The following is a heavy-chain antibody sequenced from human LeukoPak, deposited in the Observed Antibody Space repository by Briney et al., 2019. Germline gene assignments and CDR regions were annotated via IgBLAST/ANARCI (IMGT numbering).Heavy chain of an antibody. J-gene: IGHJ4*02. D-gene: IGHD3-10*01. V-gene: IGHV3-72*01. CDR1: GFSFSDNY. CDR2: IRNKANSYTT. Sequence: PGRSLRLSCAAPGFSFSDNYMDWVRQAPGKGLEWVGRIRNKANSYTTDYAASVRGRFTISRDDSKNSLYLEMNSLKTEDTAVYYCAREYYCRLDYWGRGTLVTVSS. CDR3: AREYYCRLDY.